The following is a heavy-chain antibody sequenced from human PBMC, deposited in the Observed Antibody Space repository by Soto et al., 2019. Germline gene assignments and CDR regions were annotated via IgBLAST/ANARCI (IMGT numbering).Heavy chain of an antibody. CDR3: ATGSGYSRGDWFDP. J-gene: IGHJ5*02. Sequence: ASVKVSCKVSGYTLTELSMHWVRQAPGKGLEWMGGFDPEDGETIYAQKFQGRVTMTEDTSTDTAYMELSSLRSEDTAVYCCATGSGYSRGDWFDPWGQGTLVTVSS. CDR1: GYTLTELS. V-gene: IGHV1-24*01. CDR2: FDPEDGET. D-gene: IGHD4-4*01.